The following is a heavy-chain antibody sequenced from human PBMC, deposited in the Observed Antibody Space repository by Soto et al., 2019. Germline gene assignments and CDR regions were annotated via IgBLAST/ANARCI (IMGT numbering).Heavy chain of an antibody. CDR3: ARETLVPAAIGFDY. V-gene: IGHV4-34*01. Sequence: ETLSLTCAVYGGSFSCYYWSWIRQPPGKGLEWIGEINHSGSTNYNPSLKSRVTISVDTSKNQFSLKLSSVTAADTAVYYCARETLVPAAIGFDYWGQGTLVTVSS. CDR2: INHSGST. J-gene: IGHJ4*02. CDR1: GGSFSCYY. D-gene: IGHD2-2*02.